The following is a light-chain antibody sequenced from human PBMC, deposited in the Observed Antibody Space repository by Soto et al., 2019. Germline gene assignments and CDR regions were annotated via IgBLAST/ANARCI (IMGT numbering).Light chain of an antibody. CDR1: SSNIGSPY. J-gene: IGLJ3*02. V-gene: IGLV1-47*01. CDR2: RNN. Sequence: QSVLTQPPSASGTPGQRVTISCSVSSSNIGSPYVYWYQQLPGTDPKLLIYRNNQRPSGVPDRFSGSKSGTSASLAISGLRSEDEADDYCAVWDDSLSGVVFGGGTRLTV. CDR3: AVWDDSLSGVV.